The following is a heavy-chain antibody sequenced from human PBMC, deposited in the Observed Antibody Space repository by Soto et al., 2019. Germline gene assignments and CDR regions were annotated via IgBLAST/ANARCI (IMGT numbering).Heavy chain of an antibody. D-gene: IGHD3-10*01. CDR3: ARDRSERTATY. V-gene: IGHV4-31*03. J-gene: IGHJ4*02. Sequence: SETLSLTCTVSGGSISSGGYYWSWIRQHPGKGLEWIGYIYYSGSTYYNPSLKSRVTISVDTSKNQFSLKLNSVTAADTAVYYCARDRSERTATYWGQGILVTVSS. CDR1: GGSISSGGYY. CDR2: IYYSGST.